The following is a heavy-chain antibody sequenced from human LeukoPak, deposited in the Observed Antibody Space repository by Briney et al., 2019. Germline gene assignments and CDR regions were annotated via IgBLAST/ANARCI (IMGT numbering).Heavy chain of an antibody. J-gene: IGHJ3*01. CDR2: ISSSDSST. CDR3: AKGGGRPLDDAFDV. V-gene: IGHV3-23*01. Sequence: PGGSLRLSCAASGFTFSSYAMSWVRQAPGKGPEWVSTISSSDSSTFYADSVKGRFTISRDSSKNTLYLQMNSLRAEDTAVYYCAKGGGRPLDDAFDVWGQGTMVTVSS. CDR1: GFTFSSYA.